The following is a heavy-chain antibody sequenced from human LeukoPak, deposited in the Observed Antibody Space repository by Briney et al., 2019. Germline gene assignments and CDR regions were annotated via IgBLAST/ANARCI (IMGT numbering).Heavy chain of an antibody. J-gene: IGHJ4*02. D-gene: IGHD3-10*01. CDR3: ARELDGSGSFDY. V-gene: IGHV3-64*02. CDR1: GFTFSRYT. Sequence: AGGCLRLSCAASGFTFSRYTMHWVRQAPGKRLEYFSAIRSNGCSTYYADSVKGRFTLSRDNSKNTLYLQMGSLRIEDTAAYYCARELDGSGSFDYWGQGTLVTVSS. CDR2: IRSNGCST.